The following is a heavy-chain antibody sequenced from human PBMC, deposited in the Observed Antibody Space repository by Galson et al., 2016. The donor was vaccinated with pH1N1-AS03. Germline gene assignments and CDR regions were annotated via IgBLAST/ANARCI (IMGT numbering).Heavy chain of an antibody. CDR2: MNPNTGIT. D-gene: IGHD3-10*01. J-gene: IGHJ4*02. CDR1: GYTFTSND. V-gene: IGHV1-8*01. Sequence: SVKVSCKASGYTFTSNDINRVRQATGQGLEWMGWMNPNTGITGYAQKFQGRVTMTRDISISTAYMELSSLRSEDTAAYFCARGVSAGVDFWGQGTLVTVSS. CDR3: ARGVSAGVDF.